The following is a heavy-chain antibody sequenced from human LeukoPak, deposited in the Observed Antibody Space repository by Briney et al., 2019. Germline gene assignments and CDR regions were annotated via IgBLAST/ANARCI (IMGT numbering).Heavy chain of an antibody. D-gene: IGHD5-24*01. V-gene: IGHV3-48*02. CDR1: GFSFTDSP. J-gene: IGHJ4*02. CDR2: IHSSAEGAT. CDR3: ATGIRDAFDY. Sequence: GGSVRLSCATSGFSFTDSPMNWVRQAPGKGLRWISNIHSSAEGATYAYYADSVKGRVTISRDDGKNTLYLHMNSLRDDDTSVYYGATGIRDAFDYWGQGILVTVSS.